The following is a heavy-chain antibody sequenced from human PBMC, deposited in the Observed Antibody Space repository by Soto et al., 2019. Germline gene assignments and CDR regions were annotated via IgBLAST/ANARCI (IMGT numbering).Heavy chain of an antibody. CDR3: ARSPPYCSSTSCYLYFDY. D-gene: IGHD2-2*01. V-gene: IGHV3-48*01. CDR1: GFTFSSYN. Sequence: GGSLRLSCAASGFTFSSYNMNWVRQAPGKGLEWVSYISSSSSTIYYADYVKGRITITRENAKNSQYQQMNSLRAGDTAVYYCARSPPYCSSTSCYLYFDYWGQGTLVTVSS. CDR2: ISSSSSTI. J-gene: IGHJ4*02.